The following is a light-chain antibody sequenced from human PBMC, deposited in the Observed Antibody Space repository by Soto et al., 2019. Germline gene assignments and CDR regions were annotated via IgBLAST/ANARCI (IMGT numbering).Light chain of an antibody. CDR1: QTINKN. V-gene: IGKV1-39*01. Sequence: DIQMTQSPTSLSASVGDRVTITCRASQTINKNLNWYRHKLGKAPELLIYDASDSQAGVPSRFSGSGSGTDFTLIISGLQPEDFATYYCQQINYYPRTFGPGTKVAFK. J-gene: IGKJ3*01. CDR3: QQINYYPRT. CDR2: DAS.